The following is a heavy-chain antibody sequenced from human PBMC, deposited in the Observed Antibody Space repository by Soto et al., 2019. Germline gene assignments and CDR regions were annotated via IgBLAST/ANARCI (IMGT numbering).Heavy chain of an antibody. CDR3: ARDRGGFDY. D-gene: IGHD3-16*01. Sequence: ASVKVSCKASGCTFTDDYIQWVRQAPGQGLEWMGWIIPKSGATYYAPKFQGRVTMTRDTPITTAYMDLSSLISDDTAVYFCARDRGGFDYWGQGTLVTVSS. CDR2: IIPKSGAT. V-gene: IGHV1-2*02. J-gene: IGHJ4*02. CDR1: GCTFTDDY.